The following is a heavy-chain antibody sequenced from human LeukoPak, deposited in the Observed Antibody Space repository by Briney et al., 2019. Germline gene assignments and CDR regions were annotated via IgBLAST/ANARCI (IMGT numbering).Heavy chain of an antibody. J-gene: IGHJ4*02. CDR1: GGSINTYY. V-gene: IGHV4-59*08. CDR2: IYYSGSS. Sequence: PSETLSLTCTVSGGSINTYYWSWIRQPPGKGLEWIAYIYYSGSSNYNPSLKSRVTISVDTSKNQFSLRLSSVTATDTAVYYCARHGPAWSFDYWGQGTLVIVPS. D-gene: IGHD2-8*02. CDR3: ARHGPAWSFDY.